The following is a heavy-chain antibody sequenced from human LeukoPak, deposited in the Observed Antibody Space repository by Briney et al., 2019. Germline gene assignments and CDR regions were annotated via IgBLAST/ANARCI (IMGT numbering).Heavy chain of an antibody. Sequence: PSGTLSLTCAVSGGSISSSNWWSWVRQPPGKGLEGIGEIYHSGRTNYNPSLKSRLTISVDKSKHQLCLKLSSVTAADTAVYYWERGPALGYCSGGSCYWLEYWGQGTLVTVSS. V-gene: IGHV4-4*02. CDR2: IYHSGRT. CDR3: ERGPALGYCSGGSCYWLEY. D-gene: IGHD2-15*01. CDR1: GGSISSSNW. J-gene: IGHJ4*02.